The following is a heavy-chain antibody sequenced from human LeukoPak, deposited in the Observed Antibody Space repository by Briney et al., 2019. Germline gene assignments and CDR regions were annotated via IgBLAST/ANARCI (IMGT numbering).Heavy chain of an antibody. D-gene: IGHD4-17*01. V-gene: IGHV3-33*01. CDR1: GFTFSSYG. CDR2: IWYDGSKK. Sequence: RGSLRLSCAASGFTFSSYGIHWVRQAPGKGLEWVAVIWYDGSKKYYADSVKGRFTISRDNSKNTLYLQMNSLRVEDTAVYYCARDASDYLTTVTTLRRDAFDIWGQGTMVTVSS. CDR3: ARDASDYLTTVTTLRRDAFDI. J-gene: IGHJ3*02.